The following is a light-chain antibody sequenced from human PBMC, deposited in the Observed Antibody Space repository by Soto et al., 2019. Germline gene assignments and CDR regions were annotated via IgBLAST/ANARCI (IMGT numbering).Light chain of an antibody. CDR1: QLISNK. CDR3: QHNSYSPQT. Sequence: IVMTQSPAILSVSAGERVTLSCRASQLISNKLAWYQEKYGQAPRLHIYDSSNRATGIPARFSGNGSGTEFPLTISRQQSEDFAVYSCQHNSYSPQTFGLGTKLDIK. J-gene: IGKJ2*01. V-gene: IGKV3-15*01. CDR2: DSS.